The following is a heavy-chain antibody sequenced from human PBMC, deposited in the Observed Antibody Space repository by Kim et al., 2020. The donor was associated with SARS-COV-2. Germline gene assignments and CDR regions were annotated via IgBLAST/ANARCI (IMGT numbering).Heavy chain of an antibody. CDR2: ISSSGDST. CDR3: AKRAGRNGNEHDY. V-gene: IGHV3-23*01. CDR1: GFTFSSYA. Sequence: VGSLRLSCAASGFTFSSYAMSWVRQAPGKGLEWVSGISSSGDSTYYPDSVKGRFTISRDNSKNTVNLQMNSLTAEDTAVYYCAKRAGRNGNEHDYWGQGTLVTVSS. J-gene: IGHJ4*02. D-gene: IGHD2-8*01.